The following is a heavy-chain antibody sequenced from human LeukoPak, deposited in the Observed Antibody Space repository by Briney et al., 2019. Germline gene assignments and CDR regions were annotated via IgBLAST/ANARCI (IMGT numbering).Heavy chain of an antibody. CDR1: GSTFDDYA. J-gene: IGHJ5*02. CDR3: AKDISNYDFWSGFYT. Sequence: GGSLRLSCAASGSTFDDYAMHWVRQAPGKGLEWVSLICGDGGSTYYADSVKGRFTISRDNSKNSLYLQMNSLRTEDTALYYCAKDISNYDFWSGFYTWGQGTLVTVSS. V-gene: IGHV3-43*02. CDR2: ICGDGGST. D-gene: IGHD3-3*01.